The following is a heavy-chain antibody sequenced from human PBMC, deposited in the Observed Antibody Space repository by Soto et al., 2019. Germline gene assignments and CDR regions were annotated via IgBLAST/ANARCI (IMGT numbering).Heavy chain of an antibody. Sequence: SETLSLTCSVSGGSISRYYWSWIRQPPGQGLEWIGYIYYSGSTNYNPSLKSRVTISVDTSKNQFSLKLSSVTAADTAVYYCARLICSSTSCYEFDYWGQGTLVTVSS. V-gene: IGHV4-59*08. CDR1: GGSISRYY. D-gene: IGHD2-2*01. CDR2: IYYSGST. CDR3: ARLICSSTSCYEFDY. J-gene: IGHJ4*02.